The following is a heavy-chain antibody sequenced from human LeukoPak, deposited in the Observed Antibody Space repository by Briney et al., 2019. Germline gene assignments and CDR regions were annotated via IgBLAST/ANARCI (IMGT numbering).Heavy chain of an antibody. V-gene: IGHV3-48*01. CDR1: GFTFSSYG. Sequence: GGSLRLSCAASGFTFSSYGMSWVRQAPGKGLEWVSYISSSSSTIYYADSVKGRFTISRDNAKNSLYLQMNSLRAEDTAVYYCARDSHGNYDFWSGFPYYYYYYMDVWGKGTTVTVSS. CDR3: ARDSHGNYDFWSGFPYYYYYYMDV. J-gene: IGHJ6*03. D-gene: IGHD3-3*01. CDR2: ISSSSSTI.